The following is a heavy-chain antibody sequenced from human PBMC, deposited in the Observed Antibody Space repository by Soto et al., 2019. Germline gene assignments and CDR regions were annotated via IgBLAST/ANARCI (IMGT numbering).Heavy chain of an antibody. Sequence: SETLSLTCTVSGGSISSYYWSWIRQPPGKGLEWIGYIYYSGSTNYNPSLKSRVTISVDTSKNQFSLKLNSVTAADTAVYYCAKLPLVLALGFDYWGQGTLVTVS. J-gene: IGHJ4*02. CDR3: AKLPLVLALGFDY. CDR1: GGSISSYY. V-gene: IGHV4-59*01. CDR2: IYYSGST.